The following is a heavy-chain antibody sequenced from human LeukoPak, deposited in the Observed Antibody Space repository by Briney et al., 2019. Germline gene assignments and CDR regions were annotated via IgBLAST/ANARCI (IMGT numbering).Heavy chain of an antibody. CDR1: GGTFSSYA. CDR2: IIPILGIA. V-gene: IGHV1-69*04. CDR3: ARGFLKRDWFDP. D-gene: IGHD3-3*01. Sequence: ASVKVSCKASGGTFSSYAISWGRQAPGQGLEWMGRIIPILGIANYAQKFQGRVTITADKSTSTAYMELSSLRSEDTAVYYCARGFLKRDWFDPWGQGTLVTVSS. J-gene: IGHJ5*02.